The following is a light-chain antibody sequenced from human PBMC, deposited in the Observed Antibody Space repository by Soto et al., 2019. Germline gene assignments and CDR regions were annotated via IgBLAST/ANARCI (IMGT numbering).Light chain of an antibody. Sequence: EIVLTQSPGTLSLSPGERATLSCRASQSVSSSYLGWYQQKPGQAPRLLIYGASSRATGIPDRFSGSGSGTDFTLTISSLQPEDVATYYCQKYNSAPLTFGGGTRWIS. V-gene: IGKV3-20*01. CDR2: GAS. J-gene: IGKJ4*01. CDR1: QSVSSSY. CDR3: QKYNSAPLT.